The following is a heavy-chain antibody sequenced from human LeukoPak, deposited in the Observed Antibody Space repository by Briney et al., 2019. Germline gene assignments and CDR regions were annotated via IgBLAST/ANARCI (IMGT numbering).Heavy chain of an antibody. D-gene: IGHD1-1*01. V-gene: IGHV3-23*01. CDR1: GFTFSDYA. J-gene: IGHJ4*02. Sequence: GGSLSLSCAASGFTFSDYAMSWVRQAPGKGLEWVSTASYYVGKQYHADSVRGRFTVSRDNSRNTVSLQMSSLRVEDTGIYYCAKAGIGADGAGFLCEYWGQGTLVTISS. CDR3: AKAGIGADGAGFLCEY. CDR2: ASYYVGKQ.